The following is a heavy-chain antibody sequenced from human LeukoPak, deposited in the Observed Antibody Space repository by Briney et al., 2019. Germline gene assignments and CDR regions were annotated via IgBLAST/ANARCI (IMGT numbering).Heavy chain of an antibody. CDR1: GFTFGGYW. Sequence: GGSLSLSCAASGFTFGGYWMHWVRQAPGKGLVWVSRINSDGSRTSYADSVKGRFTVSRDNAKNTLYLQMNSLRAEDTAVYYCARVGAIVARLPYVDYWRQGTLVTVSS. CDR2: INSDGSRT. J-gene: IGHJ4*02. CDR3: ARVGAIVARLPYVDY. D-gene: IGHD5-12*01. V-gene: IGHV3-74*01.